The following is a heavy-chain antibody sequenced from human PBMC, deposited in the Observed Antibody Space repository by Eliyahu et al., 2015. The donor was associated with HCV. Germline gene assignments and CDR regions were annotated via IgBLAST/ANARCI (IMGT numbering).Heavy chain of an antibody. CDR1: GFSFSYYG. D-gene: IGHD3-22*01. J-gene: IGHJ1*01. CDR3: AKAGRPESSGYYYYFQN. Sequence: QVQLVESGGGVVQPGRSLRLSCEASGFSFSYYGMHWVRQAPGKGLDWVASISKDGSQEDYEDSVKGRFTISRDNSKNTVYLRMNSLRAEDTAVYYCAKAGRPESSGYYYYFQNWGQGALVTVSS. V-gene: IGHV3-30*18. CDR2: ISKDGSQE.